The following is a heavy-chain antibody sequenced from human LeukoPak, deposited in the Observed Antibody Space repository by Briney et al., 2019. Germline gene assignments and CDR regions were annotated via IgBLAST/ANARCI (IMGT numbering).Heavy chain of an antibody. V-gene: IGHV1-2*02. Sequence: ASVKVSCKASAYTFTGYYMHWVRQAPGQGLEWMGWINPNSGGTNYAQTFQGRVTMTRDTSISTAYMELSRLRSDDTAVYYCAIDRRKGELSLVYWGQGTLVTVSS. J-gene: IGHJ4*02. CDR1: AYTFTGYY. D-gene: IGHD1-26*01. CDR2: INPNSGGT. CDR3: AIDRRKGELSLVY.